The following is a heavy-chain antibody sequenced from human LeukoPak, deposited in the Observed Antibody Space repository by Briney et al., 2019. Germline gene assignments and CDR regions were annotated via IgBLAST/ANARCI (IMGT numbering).Heavy chain of an antibody. CDR3: ARADFHDYGDYGGADY. Sequence: PSETLSLTCTVSSGSINNYYWNWIRQPPGKGLEWIGYIYYSGSTNYNPSLKSRVTISVDTSKNQFSLKLSSVTAADTAVYYCARADFHDYGDYGGADYWGQGTLVTVSS. J-gene: IGHJ4*02. CDR1: SGSINNYY. V-gene: IGHV4-59*01. CDR2: IYYSGST. D-gene: IGHD4-17*01.